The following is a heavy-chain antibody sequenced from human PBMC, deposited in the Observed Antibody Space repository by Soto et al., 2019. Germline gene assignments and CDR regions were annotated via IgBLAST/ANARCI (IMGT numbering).Heavy chain of an antibody. CDR2: IYYSGST. CDR1: GGTITGGDHF. Sequence: SETLSLTCIVSGGTITGGDHFWIWVRHSPGKGLEWLGYIYYSGSTYYNPSLKGRVMMTIDTSKHQFSLNLSSVTAADTAVFYCGRGQTAIDVWGQGTTVTVSS. V-gene: IGHV4-30-4*01. J-gene: IGHJ6*02. D-gene: IGHD5-18*01. CDR3: GRGQTAIDV.